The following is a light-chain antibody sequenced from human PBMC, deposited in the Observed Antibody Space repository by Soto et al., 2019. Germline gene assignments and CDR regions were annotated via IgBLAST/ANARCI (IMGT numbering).Light chain of an antibody. CDR2: GAS. CDR1: QSFTTSQ. Sequence: EIVLTQSPGTLSLSPGERATLFCRASQSFTTSQLAWYQQRPGQAPRVLIFGASRRATGIPDRFSGSGFGTEFTLTINGLLPEDFVTYYCQQYNNWPSFGQGTKV. J-gene: IGKJ1*01. V-gene: IGKV3-20*01. CDR3: QQYNNWPS.